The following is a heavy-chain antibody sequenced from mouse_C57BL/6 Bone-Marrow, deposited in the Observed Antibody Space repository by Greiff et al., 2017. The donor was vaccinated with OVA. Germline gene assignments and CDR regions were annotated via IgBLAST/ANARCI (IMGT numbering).Heavy chain of an antibody. CDR3: ARWGENGDCDY. CDR1: GYTFTSYW. CDR2: IDPSDSET. Sequence: QVQLQQPGAELVRPGSSVKLSCKASGYTFTSYWMHWVKQRPIQGLEWIGNIDPSDSETHYNQKFKDKATLTVDKSSSTAYMQLRSLTSGESAVDYGARWGENGDCDYWGQGTTLTVSS. V-gene: IGHV1-52*01. J-gene: IGHJ2*01.